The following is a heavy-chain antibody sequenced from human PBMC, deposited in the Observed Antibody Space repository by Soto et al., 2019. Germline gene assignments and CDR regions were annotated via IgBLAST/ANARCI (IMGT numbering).Heavy chain of an antibody. J-gene: IGHJ1*01. D-gene: IGHD6-19*01. Sequence: ASVKVSCKASGYIFTSHGISWVRQAPGQGLEWMGRISTYNGNTKYAQKLQGRVTMTTDTSASIAYMELRSLRSDDTAVYYCARDNGKWRVSDWGQGTLVTVSS. V-gene: IGHV1-18*01. CDR3: ARDNGKWRVSD. CDR2: ISTYNGNT. CDR1: GYIFTSHG.